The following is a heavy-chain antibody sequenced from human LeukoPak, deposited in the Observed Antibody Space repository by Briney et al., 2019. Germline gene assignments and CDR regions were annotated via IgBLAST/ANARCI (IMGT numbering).Heavy chain of an antibody. D-gene: IGHD5-12*01. V-gene: IGHV3-15*01. Sequence: GGSPRLSSADTGFAFSNAWMSCVRQAPAMRMEWVGRIKSKTDGGTTDYAAPVKGRFTISRDDSKNTLYLQMNSLKTEDTAVYYCTTGGYGGQFDYWGQGTLVTVSS. CDR3: TTGGYGGQFDY. CDR1: GFAFSNAW. CDR2: IKSKTDGGTT. J-gene: IGHJ4*02.